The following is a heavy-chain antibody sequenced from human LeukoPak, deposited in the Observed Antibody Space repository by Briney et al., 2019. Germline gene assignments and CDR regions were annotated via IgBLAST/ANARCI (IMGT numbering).Heavy chain of an antibody. CDR1: GFSLSTSGMC. J-gene: IGHJ5*02. V-gene: IGHV2-70*01. D-gene: IGHD3-22*01. Sequence: SGPTLVNPTQTLTLTCTFSGFSLSTSGMCVSWIRQPPGKALEWLALIDWDDDKYYSTSLKTRLTISKDTSKNQVALTMTNMDPVDTATYYCARDYYDSSGYSFGFDPWGQGTLVTVSS. CDR3: ARDYYDSSGYSFGFDP. CDR2: IDWDDDK.